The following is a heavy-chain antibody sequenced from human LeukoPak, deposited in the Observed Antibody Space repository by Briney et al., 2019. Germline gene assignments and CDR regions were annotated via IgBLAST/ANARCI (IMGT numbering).Heavy chain of an antibody. J-gene: IGHJ4*02. V-gene: IGHV3-74*01. D-gene: IGHD6-13*01. CDR2: INSDGSST. Sequence: PGGSLRLSCAASGFTFSSYWMHWVRQAPGKGLVWVSRINSDGSSTSYADSVKGRFTISRDNAKNTLYLQMNSLRAEDTAVYYCAKDRGGSSWYYFDYWGQGTLVTVSS. CDR3: AKDRGGSSWYYFDY. CDR1: GFTFSSYW.